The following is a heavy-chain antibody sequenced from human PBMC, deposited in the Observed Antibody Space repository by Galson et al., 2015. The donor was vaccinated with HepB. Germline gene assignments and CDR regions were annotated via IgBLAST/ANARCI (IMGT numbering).Heavy chain of an antibody. D-gene: IGHD2-8*01. CDR2: INHSGST. J-gene: IGHJ3*02. V-gene: IGHV4-34*01. CDR3: ARLGYCTNGPCPSGPDAFDI. Sequence: SETLSLTCAVYGGSFSGYYWSWIRQPPGKGLEWIGEINHSGSTNYNPSLKSRVTISVDTSKNQFSLKLSSVTAADTAVYYCARLGYCTNGPCPSGPDAFDIWGQGTMVTVSS. CDR1: GGSFSGYY.